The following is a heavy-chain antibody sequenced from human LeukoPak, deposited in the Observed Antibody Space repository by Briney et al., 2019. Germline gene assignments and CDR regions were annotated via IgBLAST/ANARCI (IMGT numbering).Heavy chain of an antibody. CDR3: AEFGMDV. CDR1: GFTVSGNY. CDR2: ISSSSSYI. Sequence: GGSLRLSCVASGFTVSGNYMSWVRQAPGKGLEWVSSISSSSSYIYYADSVKGRFTISRDNAKNSLYLQMNSLRAEDTAVYYCAEFGMDVWGQGTTVTVSS. D-gene: IGHD3-10*01. V-gene: IGHV3-21*01. J-gene: IGHJ6*02.